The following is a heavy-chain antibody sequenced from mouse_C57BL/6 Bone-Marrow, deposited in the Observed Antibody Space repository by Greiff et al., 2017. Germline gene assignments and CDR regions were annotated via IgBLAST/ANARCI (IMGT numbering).Heavy chain of an antibody. V-gene: IGHV7-3*01. CDR3: ARSPISGPFAY. CDR2: IRNKANGYTT. CDR1: GFTFTDYY. J-gene: IGHJ3*01. Sequence: EVQRVESGGGLVQPGGSLSLSCAASGFTFTDYYMSWVRQPPGKALEWLGFIRNKANGYTTEYSASVKGRFTISRDNSQSILYLQMNALRAEDSATYYWARSPISGPFAYWGQGALVTVSA.